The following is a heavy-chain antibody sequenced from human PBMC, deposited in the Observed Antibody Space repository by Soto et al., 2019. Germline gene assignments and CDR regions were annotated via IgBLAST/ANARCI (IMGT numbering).Heavy chain of an antibody. CDR3: AVRDDFWSGPLYGMDV. V-gene: IGHV4-31*03. CDR1: GGSISSGGYY. J-gene: IGHJ6*02. CDR2: IYYSGST. Sequence: SETLSLTCTVSGGSISSGGYYWSWIRQHPGKGLEWIGYIYYSGSTYYNPSLKSRVTISVDTSKNQLSLKLSSVTAADTAVYYCAVRDDFWSGPLYGMDVWGQGTTVTVSS. D-gene: IGHD3-3*01.